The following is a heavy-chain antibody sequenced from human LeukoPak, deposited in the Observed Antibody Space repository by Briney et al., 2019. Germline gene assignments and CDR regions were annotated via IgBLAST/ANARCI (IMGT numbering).Heavy chain of an antibody. CDR3: ARGATIAAAGLAGI. V-gene: IGHV3-21*01. D-gene: IGHD6-13*01. Sequence: GGSLRLSCAASGFTFSSYSMNWVRQAPGQGLEWVSSISSSSSYMYYADSVKGRFTISRDNAKNSLYLQMNSLRAEDTAVYYCARGATIAAAGLAGIWGQGTMVTVSS. CDR2: ISSSSSYM. J-gene: IGHJ3*02. CDR1: GFTFSSYS.